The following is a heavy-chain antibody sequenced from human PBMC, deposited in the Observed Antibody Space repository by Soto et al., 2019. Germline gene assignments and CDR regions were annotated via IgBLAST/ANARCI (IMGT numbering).Heavy chain of an antibody. V-gene: IGHV3-30*18. CDR3: TKAAWCSSTSCYAVASDY. Sequence: TGGSLRLSCAASGFTFTSSGMHWVRQAPGKGLEWVAVISYDGSNRYYADSVKGRFTISRDISKNTLYLQMNSLRTEDTAVYYCTKAAWCSSTSCYAVASDYWCQGTRVTVSS. D-gene: IGHD2-2*01. CDR2: ISYDGSNR. CDR1: GFTFTSSG. J-gene: IGHJ4*02.